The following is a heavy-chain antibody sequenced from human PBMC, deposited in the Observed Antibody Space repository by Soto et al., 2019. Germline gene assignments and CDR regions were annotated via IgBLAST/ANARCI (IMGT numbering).Heavy chain of an antibody. CDR3: ARRLIAAAVTAWFDP. Sequence: PSETLSLTCTVSGGSISSGDYYWSWVRQPPGKGLEWIGYIYYSGSTYYNPSLKSRVTISVDTSKNRFSLKLSSVTAADTAVYYCARRLIAAAVTAWFDPWGQGTLVTV. D-gene: IGHD6-13*01. CDR2: IYYSGST. J-gene: IGHJ5*02. CDR1: GGSISSGDYY. V-gene: IGHV4-30-4*01.